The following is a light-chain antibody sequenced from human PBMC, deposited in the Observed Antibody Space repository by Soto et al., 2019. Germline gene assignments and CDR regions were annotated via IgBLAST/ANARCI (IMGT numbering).Light chain of an antibody. Sequence: AFQMTQSPSSLSASVGDRVTITCRASQGIRNDLGWYQQKQGKAPKLLIYAASTLQSGVPSRFSGSGSGTDFTLTISTLQPEDAATYYCLQDYSYPRTFGQGTKVDIK. CDR1: QGIRND. CDR3: LQDYSYPRT. CDR2: AAS. J-gene: IGKJ1*01. V-gene: IGKV1-6*01.